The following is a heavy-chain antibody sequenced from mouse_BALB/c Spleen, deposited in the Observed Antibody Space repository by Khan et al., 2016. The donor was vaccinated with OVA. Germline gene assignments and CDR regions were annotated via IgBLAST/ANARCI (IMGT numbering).Heavy chain of an antibody. CDR1: GYTFRSYW. J-gene: IGHJ2*01. CDR2: ILPGTGST. V-gene: IGHV1-9*01. D-gene: IGHD2-10*01. Sequence: QVQLQQSGAELMKPGASVKISCKATGYTFRSYWMEWVKQRPGHGLEWIGEILPGTGSTNYNEKFKGTATFTADTSSNTAYMQLSSLTSEDSAVYYCARPYYADYWGQGTTLTVSS. CDR3: ARPYYADY.